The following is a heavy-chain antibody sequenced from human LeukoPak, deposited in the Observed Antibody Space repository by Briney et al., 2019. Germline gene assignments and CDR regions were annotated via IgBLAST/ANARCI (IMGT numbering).Heavy chain of an antibody. V-gene: IGHV3-11*01. Sequence: SGGSLRLSCAASGFTFSDYYMSWIRQAPGKGLEWVSYISSSGSTIYYADSVKGRFTIYRDNAKHSLYLQMNSPRAENTAVYYCATTGGPYDSSGYTFDYWGQGTLVTVSS. CDR2: ISSSGSTI. CDR1: GFTFSDYY. J-gene: IGHJ4*02. CDR3: ATTGGPYDSSGYTFDY. D-gene: IGHD3-22*01.